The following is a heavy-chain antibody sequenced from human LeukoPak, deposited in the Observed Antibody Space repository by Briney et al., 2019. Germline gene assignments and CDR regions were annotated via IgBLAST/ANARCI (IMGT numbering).Heavy chain of an antibody. D-gene: IGHD6-6*01. CDR2: IYYSGSF. CDR3: ARLSSIAPDFDY. Sequence: SETLSLTCTVSGGSISNFHWGWIRQPPVKGLEWIGYIYYSGSFNYNPSLKSRVTISVDTSKNQFSLKLSSVTAADTAVYYCARLSSIAPDFDYWGQGTLVTVSS. CDR1: GGSISNFH. J-gene: IGHJ4*02. V-gene: IGHV4-59*08.